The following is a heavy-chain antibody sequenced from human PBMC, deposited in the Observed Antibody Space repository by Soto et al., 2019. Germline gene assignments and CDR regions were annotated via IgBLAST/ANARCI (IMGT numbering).Heavy chain of an antibody. CDR2: INPSGGST. V-gene: IGHV1-46*01. Sequence: ASVKVSCKASGYTFTSYYMHWVRQAPGQGLEWMGIINPSGGSTSYAQKFQGRVAMTRDTSTSTVYIDMSSLRSEDTAVYYCVRSYYDSNGFSLYQFDYWGQGTRVTVSS. D-gene: IGHD3-22*01. J-gene: IGHJ4*02. CDR1: GYTFTSYY. CDR3: VRSYYDSNGFSLYQFDY.